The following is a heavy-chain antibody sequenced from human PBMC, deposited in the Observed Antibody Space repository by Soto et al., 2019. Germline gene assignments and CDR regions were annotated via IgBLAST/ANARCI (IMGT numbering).Heavy chain of an antibody. J-gene: IGHJ6*02. Sequence: GASVKVSCKASGGTFSSYAISWVRQAPGQGLEWMGGIIPIFGTANYAQKFQGRVTITADESTSTAYMELSSLRSEDTAMYYCARLSGYDRGRSPLYYYYGMDVWGQGTTVTVSS. V-gene: IGHV1-69*13. D-gene: IGHD5-12*01. CDR1: GGTFSSYA. CDR3: ARLSGYDRGRSPLYYYYGMDV. CDR2: IIPIFGTA.